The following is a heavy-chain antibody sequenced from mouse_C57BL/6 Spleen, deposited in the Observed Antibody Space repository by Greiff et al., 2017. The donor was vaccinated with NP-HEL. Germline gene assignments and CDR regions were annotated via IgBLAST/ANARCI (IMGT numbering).Heavy chain of an antibody. CDR2: IYPRSCNT. CDR3: ARSGGNSWFAY. J-gene: IGHJ3*01. Sequence: QVQLQQSGAELARPGASVKLSCKASGYTFTSYGISWVKQRTGQGLEWIGEIYPRSCNTYYNEKFKGKATLTADKSSSTAYMELRSLTSEDSAVYFCARSGGNSWFAYWGQGTLVTVSA. V-gene: IGHV1-81*01. CDR1: GYTFTSYG. D-gene: IGHD2-1*01.